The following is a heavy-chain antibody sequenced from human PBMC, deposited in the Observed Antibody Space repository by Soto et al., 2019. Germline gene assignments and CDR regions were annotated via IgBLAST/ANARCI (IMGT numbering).Heavy chain of an antibody. V-gene: IGHV3-23*01. J-gene: IGHJ3*02. CDR3: AKGLGYCSGGSCSYAFDI. D-gene: IGHD2-15*01. CDR2: ISGSGGST. Sequence: GGSLRLSCAASGFTFSSYAMSWVRQAPGKGLEWVSAISGSGGSTYYADSVKGRFTISRDNSKNTLYLQMNSLRAEDTAVYYCAKGLGYCSGGSCSYAFDIWGQGTMVTVS. CDR1: GFTFSSYA.